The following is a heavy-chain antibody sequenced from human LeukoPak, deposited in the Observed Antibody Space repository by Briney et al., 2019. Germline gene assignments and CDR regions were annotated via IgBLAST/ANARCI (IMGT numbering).Heavy chain of an antibody. D-gene: IGHD1-7*01. CDR2: IYYSGST. V-gene: IGHV4-39*07. CDR1: GGSISSSSYY. CDR3: ARDGLTGTTGLNNWFDP. Sequence: PSETLSLTCTVSGGSISSSSYYWGWIRQPPGKGLEWIGSIYYSGSTYYNPSLKSRVTISVDTSKNQFSLKLNSVTAADTAVYYCARDGLTGTTGLNNWFDPWGQGTLVTVSS. J-gene: IGHJ5*02.